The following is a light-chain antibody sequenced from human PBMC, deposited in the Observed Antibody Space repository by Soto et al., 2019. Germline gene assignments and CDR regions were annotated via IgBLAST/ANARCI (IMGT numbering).Light chain of an antibody. CDR2: DAS. Sequence: EIVLTQSPDTLSLSPGERATLSCRASQSVNSYLAWYQQKPGQGPRLLIYDASNRATGIPARFSGSGSGTDFTLTISSLEPEDFAVHYCQQRSNWPALTIGGGTKVEIK. J-gene: IGKJ4*01. V-gene: IGKV3-11*01. CDR1: QSVNSY. CDR3: QQRSNWPALT.